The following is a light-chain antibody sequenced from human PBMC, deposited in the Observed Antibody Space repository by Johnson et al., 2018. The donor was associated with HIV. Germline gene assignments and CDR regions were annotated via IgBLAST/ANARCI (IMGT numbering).Light chain of an antibody. CDR2: ENN. CDR1: SSNIGNNY. CDR3: GTWDRSVIAHV. Sequence: QSVLTQPPSVSAAPGQKVTISCSGSSSNIGNNYVSWYQQLPGTAPKLLIYENNKRPSWIPDRFSGSKSGKSATLGITGLQTGDEAVYYCGTWDRSVIAHVVVTGTKVTVL. J-gene: IGLJ1*01. V-gene: IGLV1-51*02.